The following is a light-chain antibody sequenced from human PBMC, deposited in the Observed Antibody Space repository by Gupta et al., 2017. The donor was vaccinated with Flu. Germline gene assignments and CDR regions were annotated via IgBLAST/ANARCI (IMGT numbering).Light chain of an antibody. CDR3: QQYHSYPYT. CDR1: QSISSW. CDR2: KAS. J-gene: IGKJ2*01. Sequence: PSTLSASVGDRVTIPCRASQSISSWLAWYQQKPGKAPKLLIFKASNLENGVPSRFSGSESGTEFTLTISSLQPDDFATFYCQQYHSYPYTFGQGTKLGIK. V-gene: IGKV1-5*03.